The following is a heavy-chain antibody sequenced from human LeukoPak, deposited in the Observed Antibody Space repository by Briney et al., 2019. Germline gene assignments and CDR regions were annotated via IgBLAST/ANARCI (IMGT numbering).Heavy chain of an antibody. J-gene: IGHJ4*02. CDR2: FNLEAVET. CDR1: GYTLTELA. CDR3: ATGTDSSGYNLDY. Sequence: GASVKVSCKVSGYTLTELAMHWVRQSPGKGLEWMGGFNLEAVETIYAQKFQGRVTMTEDTSTDTAYMELSSLRSEDTAVYYCATGTDSSGYNLDYWGQGTLVTVYS. V-gene: IGHV1-24*01. D-gene: IGHD3-22*01.